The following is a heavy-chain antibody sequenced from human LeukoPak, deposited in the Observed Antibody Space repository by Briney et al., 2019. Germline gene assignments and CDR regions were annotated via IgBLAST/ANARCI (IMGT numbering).Heavy chain of an antibody. J-gene: IGHJ4*02. CDR2: IYHSGST. CDR1: GGSFSDYY. Sequence: SETLSLTCAVYGGSFSDYYWSWIRQPPGKGLEWIGYIYHSGSTNYNPSLKSRVTISVDTSKNQFSLKLSSVTAADTAVYYCARAPRPSRVDYWGQGTLVTVSS. V-gene: IGHV4-59*08. D-gene: IGHD6-6*01. CDR3: ARAPRPSRVDY.